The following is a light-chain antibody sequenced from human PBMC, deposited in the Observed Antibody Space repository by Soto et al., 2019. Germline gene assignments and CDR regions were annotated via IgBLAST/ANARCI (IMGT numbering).Light chain of an antibody. CDR2: EGS. CDR1: SSDVGSYNL. CDR3: CSYAGSSTPHVV. J-gene: IGLJ2*01. V-gene: IGLV2-23*01. Sequence: QSALTQPASVSGSPGQSITISCTGTSSDVGSYNLVSWYQQHPGKAPKLMIYEGSKRPSGVSNRFSGSKSGNTASLTISGLQAEDEADYYCCSYAGSSTPHVVFGGGPQLTVL.